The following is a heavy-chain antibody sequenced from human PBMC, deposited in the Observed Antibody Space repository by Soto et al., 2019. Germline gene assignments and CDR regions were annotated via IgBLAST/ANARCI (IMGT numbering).Heavy chain of an antibody. J-gene: IGHJ4*02. CDR3: ARSFGWYAINY. D-gene: IGHD6-19*01. V-gene: IGHV4-4*03. Sequence: QVLLQESGPGLVQPPGTLSLSCAVSGGSVSSRFFWGWFRQPPGEGMEWIGDIFHSGSVNYNPCLNSRNTLSLDKSKKQVYLELNSVTTADTAVYYCARSFGWYAINYWGQGTLVIVSS. CDR1: GGSVSSRFF. CDR2: IFHSGSV.